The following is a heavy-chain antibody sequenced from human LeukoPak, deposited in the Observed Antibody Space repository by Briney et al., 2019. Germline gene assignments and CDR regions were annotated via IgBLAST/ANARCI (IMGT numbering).Heavy chain of an antibody. J-gene: IGHJ3*02. D-gene: IGHD1-26*01. V-gene: IGHV3-48*03. CDR3: ARAVAATLGDAFDI. CDR1: GFTFSSSE. Sequence: GGSLRLSCAASGFTFSSSEMNWVRQAPGKGLEWVSYISSSGSTIYYADSVKGRFTISRDNAKNSLYLQMNSLRAEDTAVYYCARAVAATLGDAFDIWGQGTMVTVSS. CDR2: ISSSGSTI.